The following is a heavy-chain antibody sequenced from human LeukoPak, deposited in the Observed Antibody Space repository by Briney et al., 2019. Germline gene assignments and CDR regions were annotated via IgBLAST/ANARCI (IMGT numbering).Heavy chain of an antibody. CDR2: INPSGGST. V-gene: IGHV1-46*01. CDR3: ARVRVVTASHGAFDI. D-gene: IGHD2-21*02. CDR1: GYTFTSYY. Sequence: GASVKVSCKASGYTFTSYYMHWVRQAPGQGLEWMGIINPSGGSTSYAQKFQGRVTMTRDTSTSTVYMELSSLRSEDTAVYYCARVRVVTASHGAFDIWGQGTMVTVSS. J-gene: IGHJ3*02.